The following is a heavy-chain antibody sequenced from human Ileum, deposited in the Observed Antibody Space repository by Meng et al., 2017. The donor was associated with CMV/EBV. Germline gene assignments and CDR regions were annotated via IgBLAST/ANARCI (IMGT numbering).Heavy chain of an antibody. J-gene: IGHJ6*02. D-gene: IGHD2-2*01. CDR1: GFTFSSYG. V-gene: IGHV3-30*02. CDR2: IRYDGSNK. Sequence: GGSLRLSCAASGFTFSSYGMHWVRQAPGKGLEWVAFIRYDGSNKYYADSVKGRHTISRDNSKNTLYLQMNSLRGEDTAVYYCAKDIIVVPAAQPYYYYGLDVWGQGTTVTVSS. CDR3: AKDIIVVPAAQPYYYYGLDV.